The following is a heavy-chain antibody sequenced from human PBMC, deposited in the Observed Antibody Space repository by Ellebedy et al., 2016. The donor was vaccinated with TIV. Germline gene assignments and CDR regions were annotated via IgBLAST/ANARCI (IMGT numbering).Heavy chain of an antibody. Sequence: SQTLSLTCAVYGGSFSGYCWSWIRQPPGKGLEWIGEINHSGSTNYNPSLKSRVIISVDTSKNQFSLKLSSVTAADTAVYYCARLLITMVYGMDVWGQGTTVTVSS. V-gene: IGHV4-34*01. J-gene: IGHJ6*02. CDR1: GGSFSGYC. CDR2: INHSGST. D-gene: IGHD3-10*01. CDR3: ARLLITMVYGMDV.